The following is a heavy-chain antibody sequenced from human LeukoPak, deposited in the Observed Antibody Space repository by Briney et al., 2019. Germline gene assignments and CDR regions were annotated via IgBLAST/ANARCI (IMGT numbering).Heavy chain of an antibody. CDR1: GFTFSSYA. D-gene: IGHD3-22*01. Sequence: PGGSLRLSCAASGFTFSSYAMSWVRQAPGKGLDWVSTVSGSGGSTYYADSVKGRFTISRDTSKNTLYLQMNSLRAEDTAVYYCAKRIIMIVVVSRYNWFDPWGQGTLVTVSS. CDR2: VSGSGGST. J-gene: IGHJ5*02. CDR3: AKRIIMIVVVSRYNWFDP. V-gene: IGHV3-23*01.